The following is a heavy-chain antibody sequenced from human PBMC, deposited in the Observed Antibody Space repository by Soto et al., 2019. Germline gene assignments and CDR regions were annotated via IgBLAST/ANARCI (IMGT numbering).Heavy chain of an antibody. CDR2: ISGNDGST. CDR1: GFTFSNYI. V-gene: IGHV3-23*01. D-gene: IGHD6-19*01. J-gene: IGHJ4*02. CDR3: ASKSGQWLPYFDY. Sequence: GGSLRLSCVTSGFTFSNYIVSWVRQAPGQGLEWVSSISGNDGSTWYADSVKGRFTISRGSSQNSLFLQMNSLRAEDTAVYYCASKSGQWLPYFDYWGPGTLVTVSS.